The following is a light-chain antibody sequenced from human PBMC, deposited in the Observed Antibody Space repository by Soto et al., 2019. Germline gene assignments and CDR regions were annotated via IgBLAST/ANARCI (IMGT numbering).Light chain of an antibody. CDR2: EVS. V-gene: IGLV2-14*01. CDR1: SSDVGGYDF. J-gene: IGLJ1*01. Sequence: QSALTQPASVSGSPGQSISISCSGTSSDVGGYDFVSWYQQYPGKAPKVLIYEVSHRPSGVSNRFSGSKSGNTASLTISGLQAEDEADYYCSSYSGTSTVDVFGTGTKVTVL. CDR3: SSYSGTSTVDV.